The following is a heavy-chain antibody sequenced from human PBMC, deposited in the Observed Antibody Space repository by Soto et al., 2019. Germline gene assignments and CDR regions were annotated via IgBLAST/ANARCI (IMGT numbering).Heavy chain of an antibody. CDR2: IYYSGST. CDR1: GGSISSGSYY. J-gene: IGHJ4*02. Sequence: SETLSLTCAVSGGSISSGSYYWGWIRQPPGKGLEWIGSIYYSGSTYYNPSLKSRVTISVDTSKNQFSLKLSSVTAADTAVYYCARHTPAISISDHWGQGTLVTVSS. CDR3: ARHTPAISISDH. D-gene: IGHD2-15*01. V-gene: IGHV4-39*01.